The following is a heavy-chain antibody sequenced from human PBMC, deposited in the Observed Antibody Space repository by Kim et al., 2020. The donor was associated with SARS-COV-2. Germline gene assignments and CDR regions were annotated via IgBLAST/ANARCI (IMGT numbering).Heavy chain of an antibody. Sequence: GGSLRLSCSTSGITFNKNTMNWVRQAPGKGLEWVSSISSTGTFLYYADTVKGRFSISRDNARTSLYLQMINLRAEATAVYYCVTGSGYCSGSSCFHLANWGQGTLVAVSS. J-gene: IGHJ4*02. CDR1: GITFNKNT. D-gene: IGHD2-2*01. CDR2: ISSTGTFL. CDR3: VTGSGYCSGSSCFHLAN. V-gene: IGHV3-21*01.